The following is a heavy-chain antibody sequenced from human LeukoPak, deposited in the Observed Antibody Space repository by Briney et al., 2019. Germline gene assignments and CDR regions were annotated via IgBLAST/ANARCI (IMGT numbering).Heavy chain of an antibody. D-gene: IGHD3-22*01. Sequence: ASVKVSCKASGYTFTSYGISWVRQAPGQGLEWMGGIIPIFGTANYAQKFQGRVTITADESTSTAYMELSSLRSEDTAVYYCARNDYYDSSGYPYWGQGTLVTVSS. CDR2: IIPIFGTA. J-gene: IGHJ4*02. V-gene: IGHV1-69*13. CDR3: ARNDYYDSSGYPY. CDR1: GYTFTSYG.